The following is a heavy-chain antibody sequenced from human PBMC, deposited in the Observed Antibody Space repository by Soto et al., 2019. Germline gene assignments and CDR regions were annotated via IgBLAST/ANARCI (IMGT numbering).Heavy chain of an antibody. V-gene: IGHV3-64*01. J-gene: IGHJ4*02. CDR3: ARGEPFDY. CDR2: ISSNGGST. D-gene: IGHD3-16*01. Sequence: GGSLRLSCAASGFTFSSYTMHWVRQAPGKGLEYVSAISSNGGSTYYANSVKGRFTISRDNSKNTLYLQMGSLRAEDMAVYYCARGEPFDYWGQGTLVTVSS. CDR1: GFTFSSYT.